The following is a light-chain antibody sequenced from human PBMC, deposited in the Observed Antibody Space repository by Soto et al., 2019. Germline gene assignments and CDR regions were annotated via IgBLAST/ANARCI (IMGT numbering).Light chain of an antibody. CDR3: QQFGTIPFT. Sequence: EIVLTQSPGTLSLSPRERATLSCRASQSVSSTYLGWYQQKPGQAPRLLISGASNRATGIPDRFSGSGSGTDFTLTISRLAPEDFAVYYCQQFGTIPFTFGPGTKVDV. CDR1: QSVSSTY. J-gene: IGKJ3*01. CDR2: GAS. V-gene: IGKV3-20*01.